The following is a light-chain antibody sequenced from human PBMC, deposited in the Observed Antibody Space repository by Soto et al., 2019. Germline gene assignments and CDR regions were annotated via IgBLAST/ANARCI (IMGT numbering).Light chain of an antibody. CDR1: NSDVGGYNY. CDR3: SSYAGSNNLV. CDR2: EVN. Sequence: QSVVTQPPSASGSLGQSVIISCTGTNSDVGGYNYVSWYQQHPGKAPKLMIFEVNKRPSGVPDRFSGSKSDNTASLTVSGLQAEDEANYYCSSYAGSNNLVFGGGTQLTVL. J-gene: IGLJ2*01. V-gene: IGLV2-8*01.